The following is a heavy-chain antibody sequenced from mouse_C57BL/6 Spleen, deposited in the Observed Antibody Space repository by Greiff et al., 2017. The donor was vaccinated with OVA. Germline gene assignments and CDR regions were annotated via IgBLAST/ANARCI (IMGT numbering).Heavy chain of an antibody. D-gene: IGHD2-3*01. CDR2: IDPSDSYT. CDR1: GYTFTSYW. Sequence: QVQLQQPGAELVKPGASVKLSCKASGYTFTSYWMQWVKQRPGQGLEWIGEIDPSDSYTNYNQKFKGKATLTVDTSSSTAYMQLSSLTSEDSAVYYCARSGDGYYVYWGQGTLVTVSA. J-gene: IGHJ3*01. CDR3: ARSGDGYYVY. V-gene: IGHV1-50*01.